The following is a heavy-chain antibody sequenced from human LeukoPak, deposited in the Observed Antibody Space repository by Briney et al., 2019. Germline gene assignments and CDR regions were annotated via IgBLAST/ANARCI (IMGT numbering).Heavy chain of an antibody. CDR2: IYYSGST. D-gene: IGHD5-24*01. J-gene: IGHJ4*02. V-gene: IGHV4-39*07. CDR1: GGSITNISYY. Sequence: SETLSLTCTVSGGSITNISYYWGWIRQPPGKGLEWIGSIYYSGSTHYNPSLKSRVTISLDTSRNQFSLKLSSVTAADTAVYYCARMKDGYSIFDYWGQGTLVTVSS. CDR3: ARMKDGYSIFDY.